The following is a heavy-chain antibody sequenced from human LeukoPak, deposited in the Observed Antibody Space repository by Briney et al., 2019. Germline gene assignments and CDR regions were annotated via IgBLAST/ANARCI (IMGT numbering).Heavy chain of an antibody. V-gene: IGHV3-30*04. CDR1: GFTFSSYA. D-gene: IGHD6-13*01. CDR2: ISLDGSNK. CDR3: ARGDKQLVFNRNKGGFDP. Sequence: GRSLRLSCAASGFTFSSYAMHWVRQAPGKGLGWVTVISLDGSNKYYADSVKGRFTISRDNSKNTLYLQMNSLRAEDTALYYCARGDKQLVFNRNKGGFDPWGQGTLVTVSS. J-gene: IGHJ5*02.